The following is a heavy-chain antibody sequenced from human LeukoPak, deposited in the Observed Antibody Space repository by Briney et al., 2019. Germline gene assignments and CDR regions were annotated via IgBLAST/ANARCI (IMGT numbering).Heavy chain of an antibody. CDR1: GFTFSTYA. Sequence: GGSLRLSCAASGFTFSTYALHWVRQAPGKGLEWVALISSDGSNEYYADSVKGRFAISRDNSKNALYLQMNGLRAEDTAVYYCARDVAVAGDYWGQGTLVTVSS. D-gene: IGHD6-19*01. J-gene: IGHJ4*02. CDR3: ARDVAVAGDY. V-gene: IGHV3-30*09. CDR2: ISSDGSNE.